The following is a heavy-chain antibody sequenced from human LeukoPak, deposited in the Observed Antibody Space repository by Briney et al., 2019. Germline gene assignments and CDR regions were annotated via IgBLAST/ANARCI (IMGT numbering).Heavy chain of an antibody. CDR3: AVDDFWSGYRYYFDY. CDR2: IIPIFGTA. V-gene: IGHV1-69*05. CDR1: GGTFSSYA. D-gene: IGHD3-3*01. J-gene: IGHJ4*02. Sequence: SVKVSCKASGGTFSSYAISWVRQAPGQGLEWMGEIIPIFGTANYAQKFQGRVTITTDESTSTAYMELSSLRSEDTAVYYCAVDDFWSGYRYYFDYWGQGTLVTVSS.